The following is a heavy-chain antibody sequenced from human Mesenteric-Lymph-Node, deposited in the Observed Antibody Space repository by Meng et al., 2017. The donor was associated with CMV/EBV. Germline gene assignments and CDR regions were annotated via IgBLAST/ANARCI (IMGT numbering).Heavy chain of an antibody. Sequence: GGSLRLSCAASGFSFSGSPMHWVRQPSGKGLEWVGRIRTKLNNYATLYAASVKGRFTISRDDSKNTAYLQMNSLKTDDTAVYYCTRSRADYETTDFWGQGTLVTVSS. CDR2: IRTKLNNYAT. V-gene: IGHV3-73*01. D-gene: IGHD3-22*01. CDR1: GFSFSGSP. CDR3: TRSRADYETTDF. J-gene: IGHJ4*02.